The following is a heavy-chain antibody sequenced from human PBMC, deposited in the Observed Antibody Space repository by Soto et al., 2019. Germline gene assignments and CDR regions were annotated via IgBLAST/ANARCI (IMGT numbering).Heavy chain of an antibody. V-gene: IGHV1-69*06. J-gene: IGHJ5*02. CDR1: GGTFSSYA. CDR3: ARESGSYCSSTSCYSRWFDP. D-gene: IGHD2-2*02. CDR2: IIPIFGTA. Sequence: QVQLVQSGAEVKKPGSSVKVSCKASGGTFSSYAISWVRQAPGQGLEWMGGIIPIFGTANYAQKFQGRVTITADKSTSTAYMELSSLRSEDTAAYYCARESGSYCSSTSCYSRWFDPWGQGTLVTVSS.